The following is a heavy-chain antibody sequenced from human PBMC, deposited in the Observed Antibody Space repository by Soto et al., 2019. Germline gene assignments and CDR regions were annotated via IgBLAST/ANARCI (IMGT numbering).Heavy chain of an antibody. CDR2: INPNSGGT. CDR1: GYTFTGYY. CDR3: ARVGGSNGDFNWFDP. J-gene: IGHJ5*02. D-gene: IGHD4-17*01. V-gene: IGHV1-2*04. Sequence: ASVKVSCKASGYTFTGYYMHWVRQAPGQGLEWMGWINPNSGGTNYAQKFQGWVTMTRDTSISTAYMELSRLRSDDTAVYYCARVGGSNGDFNWFDPWGQGTLVTVSS.